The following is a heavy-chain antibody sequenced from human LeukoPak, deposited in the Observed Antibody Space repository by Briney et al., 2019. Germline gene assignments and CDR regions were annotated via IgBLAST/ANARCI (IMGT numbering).Heavy chain of an antibody. CDR2: IYTSGST. V-gene: IGHV4-4*09. Sequence: SETLSLTCTVSGGSISSYYWSWIRQPPGKGLEWIGYIYTSGSTNYNPSLKSRVTISVDTSKNQFSLKLSSVTAADTAVYYCARLGIHRGPTRFLEWLFYFDYWGQGTLVTVSS. CDR3: ARLGIHRGPTRFLEWLFYFDY. D-gene: IGHD3-3*01. J-gene: IGHJ4*02. CDR1: GGSISSYY.